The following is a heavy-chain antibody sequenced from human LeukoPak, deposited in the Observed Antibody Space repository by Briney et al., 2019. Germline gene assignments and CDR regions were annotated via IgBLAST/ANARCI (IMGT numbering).Heavy chain of an antibody. CDR2: IYSGGST. CDR3: AREIYCSASSCTGGVFDI. D-gene: IGHD2-15*01. V-gene: IGHV3-53*01. Sequence: GGSLRLSCAASGFTVSSNYMSWVRQAPGKGLEWVSVIYSGGSTYYADSVKGRFTISRDNSKNTLYLQMNCLRVEDTAVYYCAREIYCSASSCTGGVFDIWGQGTMVTVSS. J-gene: IGHJ3*02. CDR1: GFTVSSNY.